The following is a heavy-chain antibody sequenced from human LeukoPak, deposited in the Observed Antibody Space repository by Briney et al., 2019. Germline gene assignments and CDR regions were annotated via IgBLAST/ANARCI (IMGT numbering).Heavy chain of an antibody. CDR1: GFTFSTYG. Sequence: GGSLRLSCAASGFTFSTYGMTWVRQAPGKGLEWISYISSSSDSIKYADSVKGRFTISRDDAKNSLYLQMNSLRAEDTAVYYCAAQRAVGFDYWGQGTLVTVSS. D-gene: IGHD6-19*01. CDR3: AAQRAVGFDY. CDR2: ISSSSDSI. V-gene: IGHV3-48*04. J-gene: IGHJ4*02.